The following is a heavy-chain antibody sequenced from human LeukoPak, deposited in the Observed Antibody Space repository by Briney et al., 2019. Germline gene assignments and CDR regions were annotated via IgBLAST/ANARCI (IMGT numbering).Heavy chain of an antibody. CDR3: ARGPLRPRAFDY. CDR2: INHSGST. V-gene: IGHV4-34*01. J-gene: IGHJ4*02. Sequence: PSETLSLTCAVYGGSFSGYYWSWIRQPPGKGLEWIGEINHSGSTNYNPSLKSRVTISVDTSKNQFSLKLSSVTAADTAVYYCARGPLRPRAFDYWGQGTLVTVSS. CDR1: GGSFSGYY.